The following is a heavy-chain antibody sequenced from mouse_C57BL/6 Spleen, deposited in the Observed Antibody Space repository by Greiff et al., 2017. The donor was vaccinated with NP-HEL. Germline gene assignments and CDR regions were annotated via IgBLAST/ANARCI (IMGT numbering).Heavy chain of an antibody. D-gene: IGHD1-1*01. CDR2: IYPRSGNT. J-gene: IGHJ4*01. Sequence: VQLVESGAELARPGASVKLSCKASGYTFTSYGISWVKQRTGQGLEWIGEIYPRSGNTYYNEKFKGKATLTADKSSSTAYMELRSLTSEDSAVYFCANYYGKNYAMDYWGQGTSVTVSS. CDR3: ANYYGKNYAMDY. CDR1: GYTFTSYG. V-gene: IGHV1-81*01.